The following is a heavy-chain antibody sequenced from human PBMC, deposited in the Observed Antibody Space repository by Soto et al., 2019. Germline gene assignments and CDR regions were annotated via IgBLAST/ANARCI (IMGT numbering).Heavy chain of an antibody. V-gene: IGHV3-23*01. J-gene: IGHJ1*01. CDR2: ISGGARTT. D-gene: IGHD2-15*01. CDR3: AKVVVGAAEVVAWTAKSPTGKYDPH. CDR1: GLTFSTFA. Sequence: EVHLLESGGGLVRPGGSLRLSCAASGLTFSTFAMSWVRQAPGKGLEWVSTISGGARTTDYADSVKGRFTISRDNSKNTTFLKKHSMRAETAAVYCCAKVVVGAAEVVAWTAKSPTGKYDPHWGQGALVTVS.